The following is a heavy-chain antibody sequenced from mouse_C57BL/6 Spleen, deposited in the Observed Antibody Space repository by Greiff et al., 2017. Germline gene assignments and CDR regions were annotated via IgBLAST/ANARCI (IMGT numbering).Heavy chain of an antibody. Sequence: VQLKQSGPELVKPGDSVKISCKASGYSFTGYFMNWVMQSHGKSLEWIGRINPYNGDTFYNQKFKGKATWTVDKSSSTAHMELRSLTSEDSAVYYCARGIYDGYPYYYAMDYWGQGTSVTVSS. J-gene: IGHJ4*01. CDR3: ARGIYDGYPYYYAMDY. D-gene: IGHD2-3*01. CDR1: GYSFTGYF. CDR2: INPYNGDT. V-gene: IGHV1-20*01.